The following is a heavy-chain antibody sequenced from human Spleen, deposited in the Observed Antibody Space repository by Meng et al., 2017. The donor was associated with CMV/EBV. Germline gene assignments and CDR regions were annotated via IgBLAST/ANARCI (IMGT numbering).Heavy chain of an antibody. CDR1: GFTFSSYA. V-gene: IGHV3-48*04. CDR3: ARHTIFGVGGGMDV. J-gene: IGHJ6*02. CDR2: ISTSSKTK. D-gene: IGHD3-3*01. Sequence: GESLKISCAASGFTFSSYAMHWVRQAPGKGLEWVSYISTSSKTKYYADSVKGRFTISRDNADNSLYLQMNSLRAEDTAVYYCARHTIFGVGGGMDVWGQGTTVTVSS.